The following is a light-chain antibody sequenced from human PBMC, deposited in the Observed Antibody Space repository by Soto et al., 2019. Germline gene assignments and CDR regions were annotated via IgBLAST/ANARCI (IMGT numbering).Light chain of an antibody. V-gene: IGLV2-8*01. CDR2: EVT. CDR3: SSYAGSNNFVV. J-gene: IGLJ2*01. CDR1: SSDVGGYNY. Sequence: QSALTQPPSASGSPGQSVTISCTGTSSDVGGYNYVSWYQPHPGKAPKLMIYEVTKRPSGVPDRFSGSKSGNTASLTVSGLQAEDEADYYCSSYAGSNNFVVFGGGTKLTVL.